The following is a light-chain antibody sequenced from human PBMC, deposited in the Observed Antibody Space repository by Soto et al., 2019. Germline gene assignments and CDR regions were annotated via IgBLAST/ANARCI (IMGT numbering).Light chain of an antibody. Sequence: DIVMSQSPDSLAASLGERATINCKSSQSVLYDSNNKNYLAWYQQKPGQPPKLLIYWASMRESGVPDRISGSGSGTDFTLTITSLQAEDVAVYYCQQYYSLPLTFGGGTKVEIK. CDR2: WAS. J-gene: IGKJ4*01. V-gene: IGKV4-1*01. CDR3: QQYYSLPLT. CDR1: QSVLYDSNNKNY.